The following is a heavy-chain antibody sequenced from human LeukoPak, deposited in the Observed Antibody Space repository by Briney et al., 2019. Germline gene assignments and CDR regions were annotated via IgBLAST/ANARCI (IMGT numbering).Heavy chain of an antibody. J-gene: IGHJ4*02. CDR1: GFTFSRFW. CDR2: ISSDGSNT. Sequence: PGGSLRLSCAASGFTFSRFWIHWVRQAPGKGLVWVSRISSDGSNTNYADSVKGRFTISRDNAKNTLYLQMDSLTGDDTAVYYCASRNFGSSPFDYWGQGTLVTVSS. CDR3: ASRNFGSSPFDY. V-gene: IGHV3-74*01. D-gene: IGHD3-10*01.